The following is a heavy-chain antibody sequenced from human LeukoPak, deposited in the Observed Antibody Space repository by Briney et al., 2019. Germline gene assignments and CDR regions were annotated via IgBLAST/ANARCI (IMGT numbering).Heavy chain of an antibody. CDR1: GFTFSSYA. D-gene: IGHD2-2*01. Sequence: PGGSLRLSCAASGFTFSSYAMSWVRQAPGKGLEWVSAISGSGGSTYYADSVKGRFTISRDNSKNTLYLQMNGLRAEDTAVYYCARGDCSSTNCFSDYWGQGALVTVSS. V-gene: IGHV3-23*01. CDR3: ARGDCSSTNCFSDY. J-gene: IGHJ4*02. CDR2: ISGSGGST.